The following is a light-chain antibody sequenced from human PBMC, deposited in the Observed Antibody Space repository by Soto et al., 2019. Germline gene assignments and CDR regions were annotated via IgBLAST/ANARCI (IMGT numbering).Light chain of an antibody. Sequence: DIQMTQSPSSLSASVGDRVTITCRASRSISDSLAWYQQKPGRAPNLLIFDASSLRSGVPSRFSGSGSGTEFTLTISSLQPDDFATYYCQHYTIYPYTFGQGTKLEIK. V-gene: IGKV1-5*01. J-gene: IGKJ2*01. CDR2: DAS. CDR3: QHYTIYPYT. CDR1: RSISDS.